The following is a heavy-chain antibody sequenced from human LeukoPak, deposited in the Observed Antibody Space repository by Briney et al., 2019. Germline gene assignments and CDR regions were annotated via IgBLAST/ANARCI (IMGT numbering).Heavy chain of an antibody. J-gene: IGHJ4*02. CDR1: GFTFNNYG. V-gene: IGHV3-30*03. Sequence: GGSLRLSCAASGFTFNNYGMHWVRQAPGKGLEWVAVISYDGRNKHYPDSVKGRFTISRDNAKNSLYLQMNSLRAEDTAVYYCARIRLETDERGYYFDYWGQGTLVTVSS. D-gene: IGHD1-14*01. CDR3: ARIRLETDERGYYFDY. CDR2: ISYDGRNK.